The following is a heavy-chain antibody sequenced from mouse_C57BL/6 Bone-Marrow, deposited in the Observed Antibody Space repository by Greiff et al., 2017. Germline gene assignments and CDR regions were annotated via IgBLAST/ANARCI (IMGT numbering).Heavy chain of an antibody. J-gene: IGHJ1*03. CDR1: GYAFSSSW. V-gene: IGHV1-82*01. D-gene: IGHD1-1*01. CDR3: AREEVYDGSSYDWYFDV. Sequence: QVQLQQSGPELVKPGASVKISCKASGYAFSSSWMNWVKPRPGTGLEWIGRIYPGDGDTNYNGKFKGKATLTADKSSSTAYMQLSSLTSEDSAVYFCAREEVYDGSSYDWYFDVWGTGTTVTVSS. CDR2: IYPGDGDT.